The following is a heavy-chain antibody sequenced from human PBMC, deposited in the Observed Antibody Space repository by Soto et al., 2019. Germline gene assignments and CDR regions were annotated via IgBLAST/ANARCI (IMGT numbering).Heavy chain of an antibody. CDR3: ARGYRYYYDSSGYSLGDFDI. CDR2: ISYDGSNK. J-gene: IGHJ3*02. CDR1: GFTFSSYA. V-gene: IGHV3-30-3*01. D-gene: IGHD3-22*01. Sequence: PGGSLRLSCAASGFTFSSYAMHWVRQAPGKGLEWVAVISYDGSNKYYADSVKGRFTISRDNSKNTLYLQMNSLRAEDTAVYYCARGYRYYYDSSGYSLGDFDIWGQGTMVTVSS.